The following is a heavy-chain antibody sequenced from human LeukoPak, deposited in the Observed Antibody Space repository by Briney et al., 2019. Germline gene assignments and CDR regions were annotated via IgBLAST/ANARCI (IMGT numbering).Heavy chain of an antibody. CDR3: AKRVLRARPGVFDY. CDR2: ISGSGGGT. Sequence: GGSLRLSCAASGFTFSNSAMSWVRQAPGKGLEWVLTISGSGGGTDYADSVKGWFTISRDNSKSTLFLQMNSLRAEDTAVYYCAKRVLRARPGVFDYWGQGTLVTVSS. J-gene: IGHJ4*02. V-gene: IGHV3-23*01. D-gene: IGHD3-10*01. CDR1: GFTFSNSA.